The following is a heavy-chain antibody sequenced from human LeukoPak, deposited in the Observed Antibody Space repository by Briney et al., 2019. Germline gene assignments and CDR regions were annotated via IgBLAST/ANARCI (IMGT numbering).Heavy chain of an antibody. J-gene: IGHJ3*02. CDR2: ISSSSSTI. CDR3: ARVPLWFGKDAFDI. CDR1: GFTFSSYS. V-gene: IGHV3-48*01. Sequence: GGSLRLSCAASGFTFSSYSMNWVRQAPGKGLEGVSYISSSSSTIYYADSVKGRFTICRDNAKNSLYLQMNSLSAEDTAVYYCARVPLWFGKDAFDIGGQGTMVTVSS. D-gene: IGHD3-10*01.